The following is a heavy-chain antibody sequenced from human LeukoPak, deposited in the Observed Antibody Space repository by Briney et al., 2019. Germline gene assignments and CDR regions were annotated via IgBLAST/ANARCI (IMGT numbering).Heavy chain of an antibody. CDR1: GGSISSSSYY. J-gene: IGHJ6*03. D-gene: IGHD2-15*01. V-gene: IGHV4-39*07. Sequence: KTSETLSLSCTVSGGSISSSSYYWGWIRQPPGKGLEWIGSIYYSGSTCYNPSLKSRVTISVDTSKNQFSLKLSSVTAADTAVYYCARVNIVVVVAATVHYYYHMDVWGKGTTVTVSS. CDR2: IYYSGST. CDR3: ARVNIVVVVAATVHYYYHMDV.